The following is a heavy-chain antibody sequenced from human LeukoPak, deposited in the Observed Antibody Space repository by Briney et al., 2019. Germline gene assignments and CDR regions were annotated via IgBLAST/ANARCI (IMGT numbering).Heavy chain of an antibody. Sequence: SETLSLTCTVSGGSISGSSYYWGWIRQPPGKGLEWIGSIYYSGSTCYNPSLKSRVTISVDTSKNQFSLKLSSVTAADTAVYYCARRWSGRRVAFDIWGQGTMVTVSS. V-gene: IGHV4-39*01. J-gene: IGHJ3*02. CDR1: GGSISGSSYY. D-gene: IGHD1-26*01. CDR2: IYYSGST. CDR3: ARRWSGRRVAFDI.